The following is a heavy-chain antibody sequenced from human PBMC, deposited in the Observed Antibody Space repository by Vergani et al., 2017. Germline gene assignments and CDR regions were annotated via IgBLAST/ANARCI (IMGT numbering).Heavy chain of an antibody. Sequence: EVQLLESGGGLVQPGGSLRLSCVASGFTFTAHGLNWVRQAPGKGLEWVSGISGQNFRTHYADSVKGRFTISRDDSKNTVYLQINSLKIEDTALYFCTAEKEVAFYYSYYHMDVWGKGTTVTVSS. V-gene: IGHV3-23*01. CDR2: ISGQNFRT. CDR3: TAEKEVAFYYSYYHMDV. CDR1: GFTFTAHG. J-gene: IGHJ6*03. D-gene: IGHD2-21*01.